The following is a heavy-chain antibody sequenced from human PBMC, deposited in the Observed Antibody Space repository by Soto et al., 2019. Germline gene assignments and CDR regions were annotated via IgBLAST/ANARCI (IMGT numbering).Heavy chain of an antibody. V-gene: IGHV4-30-2*01. CDR1: GGSLSSSAYS. Sequence: SETLSLTCAVSGGSLSSSAYSWSWIRQPPGKGLEWIRFIYQSGSTYYNPSLKSRVTMSLDRPKNQFSLKLSSVTAADTAVYYCARELLFYDSDGFSWDDAFDIWGQGTMVT. CDR3: ARELLFYDSDGFSWDDAFDI. D-gene: IGHD3-22*01. CDR2: IYQSGST. J-gene: IGHJ3*02.